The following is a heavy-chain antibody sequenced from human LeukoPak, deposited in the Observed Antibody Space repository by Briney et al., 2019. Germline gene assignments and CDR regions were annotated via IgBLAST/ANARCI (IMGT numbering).Heavy chain of an antibody. V-gene: IGHV1-3*01. CDR2: VNAGNGNT. CDR3: AIYQLLPGGAFDI. Sequence: ASVKVSCTASGYTFTNYPIDWVRQAPGQRLEWMGWVNAGNGNTKYSQKFQGRVTITRDTSASTAYMELSSLRSEDTAVYYCAIYQLLPGGAFDIWGQGTMVTVSS. CDR1: GYTFTNYP. D-gene: IGHD2-2*01. J-gene: IGHJ3*02.